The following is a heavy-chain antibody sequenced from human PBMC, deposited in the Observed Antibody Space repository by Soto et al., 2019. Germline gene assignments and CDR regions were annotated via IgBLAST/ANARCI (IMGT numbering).Heavy chain of an antibody. CDR1: GYSFAGSW. D-gene: IGHD3-22*01. CDR3: ARQLYDSDTGPTFQYYFDS. V-gene: IGHV5-10-1*01. CDR2: SAPSDSPT. Sequence: GESLKISCKGSGYSFAGSWSTWLRQKPVKVLDRMGLSAPSDSPTYYSPSFLGHVTSSVTKSITTVFLQWSSLRASDTPMYYCARQLYDSDTGPTFQYYFDSWGKGTAVTV. J-gene: IGHJ4*02.